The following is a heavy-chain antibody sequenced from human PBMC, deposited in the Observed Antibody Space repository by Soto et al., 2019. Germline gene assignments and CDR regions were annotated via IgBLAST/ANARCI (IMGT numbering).Heavy chain of an antibody. CDR3: ARAVYGSDYFDN. V-gene: IGHV4-31*03. CDR1: GASINTHDYY. CDR2: IFSSGTS. D-gene: IGHD3-10*01. Sequence: QVQLQESGPGLVRPSQTLSLTCTVSGASINTHDYYWTWIRQHPVKGLEWIGYIFSSGTSFNNPCLRSRLSISIDTSTNHFSLDLSSVTAADTAVYYCARAVYGSDYFDNWGTGTLVTVSS. J-gene: IGHJ4*02.